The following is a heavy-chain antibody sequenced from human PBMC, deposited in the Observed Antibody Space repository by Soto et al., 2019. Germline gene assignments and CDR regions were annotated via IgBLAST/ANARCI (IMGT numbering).Heavy chain of an antibody. J-gene: IGHJ6*02. CDR2: IKSKTDGGTT. CDR1: GFTFSNAW. Sequence: EVQLVESGGGLVKPGGSLRLSCAASGFTFSNAWMNWVRQAPGKGLEWVGRIKSKTDGGTTDYAAPVKGRFTISRDDSKNTLYLQMNSLKTEDTAVYYCTTVSFEGSGSDRIYYYYYYCMDVWGQGTTVTVSS. CDR3: TTVSFEGSGSDRIYYYYYYCMDV. V-gene: IGHV3-15*07. D-gene: IGHD3-10*01.